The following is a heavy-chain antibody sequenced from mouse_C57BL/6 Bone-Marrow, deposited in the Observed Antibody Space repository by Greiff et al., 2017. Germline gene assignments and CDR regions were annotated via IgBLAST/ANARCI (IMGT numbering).Heavy chain of an antibody. Sequence: EVQLVESGGGLVQPGGSLKLSCAASGFTFSDYGMAWVRQAPRKGPEWVAFISNLAYSIYYADTVTGRFTISRENAKNTLYLEMSSLRSEDTAMYYCAREIYYDYDSYFDYWGQGTTLTVSS. D-gene: IGHD2-4*01. CDR3: AREIYYDYDSYFDY. CDR2: ISNLAYSI. V-gene: IGHV5-15*01. J-gene: IGHJ2*01. CDR1: GFTFSDYG.